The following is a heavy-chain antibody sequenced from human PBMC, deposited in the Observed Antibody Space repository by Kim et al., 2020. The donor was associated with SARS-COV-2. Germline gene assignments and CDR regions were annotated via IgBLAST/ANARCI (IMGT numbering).Heavy chain of an antibody. CDR2: IYYSGST. CDR3: ARAVGYCSGGSCYDAFDI. CDR1: GGSISSYY. Sequence: SETLSLTCTVSGGSISSYYWSWIRQPPGKGLEWIGYIYYSGSTNYNPSLKSRVTISVDTSKNQFSLKLSSVTAADAAVYYCARAVGYCSGGSCYDAFDIWDQGTMVTVSS. D-gene: IGHD2-15*01. V-gene: IGHV4-59*01. J-gene: IGHJ3*02.